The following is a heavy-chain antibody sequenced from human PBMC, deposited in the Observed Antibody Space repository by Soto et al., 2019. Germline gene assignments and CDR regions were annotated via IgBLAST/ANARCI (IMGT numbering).Heavy chain of an antibody. CDR2: MHTSGGT. Sequence: KPSETLSLTCTVSGAPISSNDYFWAWIRQPPGRGLEFIASMHTSGGTYHASSLKSRATISLDTSKNQFSLKLQSVTAADTATYYCARIVVGATRHSDVDHWRQRTLVTVSS. CDR1: GAPISSNDYF. J-gene: IGHJ4*02. CDR3: ARIVVGATRHSDVDH. D-gene: IGHD2-15*01. V-gene: IGHV4-39*01.